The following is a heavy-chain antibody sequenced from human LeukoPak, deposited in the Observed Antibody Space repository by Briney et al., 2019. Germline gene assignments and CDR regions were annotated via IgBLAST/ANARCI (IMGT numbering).Heavy chain of an antibody. CDR2: IYPGDSDT. V-gene: IGHV5-51*01. Sequence: GESLKISFKGSGSSFTSYWIGWVRQMPGKGLEWMGIIYPGDSDTRYSPSFQGQVTISADKSISTAYLQWSSLKASDTAMYYCARGVWATTTGPNDAFDIWGQGTMVTVSS. D-gene: IGHD4-17*01. J-gene: IGHJ3*02. CDR3: ARGVWATTTGPNDAFDI. CDR1: GSSFTSYW.